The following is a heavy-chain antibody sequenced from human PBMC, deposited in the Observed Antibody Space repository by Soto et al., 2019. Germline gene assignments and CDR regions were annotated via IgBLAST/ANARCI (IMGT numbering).Heavy chain of an antibody. V-gene: IGHV4-31*03. Sequence: QVQLQESGPGLVKPSQTLSLTCTVSGGSISSGGYYWSWIRQHPGKGLAWIGYIYYSGSTYYTPSPKSRVTISVDTSKNQFSLKVSSVTAADTAVYYCGRVCGGDCHHGMDVWGQGTTVTVSS. CDR3: GRVCGGDCHHGMDV. CDR1: GGSISSGGYY. D-gene: IGHD2-21*02. J-gene: IGHJ6*02. CDR2: IYYSGST.